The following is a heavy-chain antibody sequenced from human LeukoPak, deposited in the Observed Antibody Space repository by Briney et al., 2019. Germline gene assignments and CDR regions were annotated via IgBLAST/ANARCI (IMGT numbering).Heavy chain of an antibody. Sequence: SETLSLTCTVSGGSISGNYWSWIRQPPGKGLEWIGYIYYSGTTNYNPSLKSRVTISVDTSKNQFSLNLKSVTAADTAVYYCATPQKMATILWYFDYWGQGTLVTVSS. J-gene: IGHJ4*02. CDR3: ATPQKMATILWYFDY. D-gene: IGHD5-24*01. V-gene: IGHV4-59*01. CDR1: GGSISGNY. CDR2: IYYSGTT.